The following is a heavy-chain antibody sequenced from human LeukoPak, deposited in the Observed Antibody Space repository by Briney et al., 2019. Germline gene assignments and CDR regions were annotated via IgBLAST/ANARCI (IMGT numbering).Heavy chain of an antibody. V-gene: IGHV4-30-2*01. D-gene: IGHD6-6*01. CDR1: GGSITNNGYY. CDR3: AKYSSSSGTGWFDP. Sequence: SETLSLTCTVSGGSITNNGYYWSWIRQPPGKGLEWIGYIYYDGTTYYNPALKSRVTISVDRSKNHFSLKLSSVTAADTAVYYCAKYSSSSGTGWFDPWGQGTLVTVSS. J-gene: IGHJ5*02. CDR2: IYYDGTT.